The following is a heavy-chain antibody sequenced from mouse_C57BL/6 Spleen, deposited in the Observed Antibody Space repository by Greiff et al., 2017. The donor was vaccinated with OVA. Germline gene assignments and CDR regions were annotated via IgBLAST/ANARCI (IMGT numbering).Heavy chain of an antibody. CDR3: VRELDWYFDV. CDR2: IRSKSSNYAT. Sequence: EVQVVESGGGLVQPKGSLKLSCAASGFTFNTYAMHWVRQAPGKGLEWVARIRSKSSNYATYYADSVKDRFTIYRDDSQSVLYLQMNNLNTEDTAMCDCVRELDWYFDVWGTGTTVTVSS. V-gene: IGHV10-3*01. CDR1: GFTFNTYA. J-gene: IGHJ1*03.